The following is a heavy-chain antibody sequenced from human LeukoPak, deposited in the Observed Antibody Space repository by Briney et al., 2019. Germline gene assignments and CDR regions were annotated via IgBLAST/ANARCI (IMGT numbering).Heavy chain of an antibody. D-gene: IGHD3-10*01. CDR1: GGSISSSSYY. V-gene: IGHV4-39*07. J-gene: IGHJ3*02. CDR2: IYYSGST. Sequence: PSETMSLTCSVSGGSISSSSYYWGWIRQPPGKGLEWIGNIYYSGSTYYNPSLKGRVTISVDTSKNQFSLKLSSVTAADTAVYYCARGMVRGVMNDAFDIWGQGTMVTVSS. CDR3: ARGMVRGVMNDAFDI.